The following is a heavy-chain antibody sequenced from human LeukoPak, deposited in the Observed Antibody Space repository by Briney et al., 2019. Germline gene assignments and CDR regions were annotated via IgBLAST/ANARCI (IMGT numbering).Heavy chain of an antibody. J-gene: IGHJ3*02. D-gene: IGHD1-26*01. CDR3: ARVKGASGGHAFDI. CDR1: GFTFSSYE. V-gene: IGHV3-48*03. Sequence: TGVSLRLSCAASGFTFSSYEMKWVRQAPGKGLEWVSYISSSGSTIYYADSVKSRVTISRDNAKNSLYLQMNSLRAEDTAVYYCARVKGASGGHAFDIWGQGTMVTVSS. CDR2: ISSSGSTI.